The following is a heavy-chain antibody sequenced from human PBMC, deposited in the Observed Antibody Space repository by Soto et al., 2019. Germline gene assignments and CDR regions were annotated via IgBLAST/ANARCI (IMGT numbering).Heavy chain of an antibody. CDR3: TTRGDGYNADYDY. V-gene: IGHV3-73*01. CDR2: IRSKANSYAT. Sequence: DVQLVESGGGLVQPGGSLKLSCAASGFIFSGSAINWVRQASGEGLEWVGRIRSKANSYATTCAASLKGRFTISRDDSKNTAYLQMNSLKTEDAAVYYCTTRGDGYNADYDYWGQGTLVTVSS. D-gene: IGHD5-12*01. CDR1: GFIFSGSA. J-gene: IGHJ4*02.